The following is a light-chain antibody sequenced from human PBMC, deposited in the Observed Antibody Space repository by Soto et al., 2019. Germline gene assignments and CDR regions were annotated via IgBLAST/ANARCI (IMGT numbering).Light chain of an antibody. CDR2: GAS. CDR1: HSVSSN. Sequence: EIVMTQSPATLSVSPGERATRSCRASHSVSSNLAWYQQKPGQAPRLLIYGASTRATGIPARFSGSGSGTEFTLTIGSLQSEDFAVYYCQQYNNWPPITFGQGTRLEIK. CDR3: QQYNNWPPIT. J-gene: IGKJ5*01. V-gene: IGKV3-15*01.